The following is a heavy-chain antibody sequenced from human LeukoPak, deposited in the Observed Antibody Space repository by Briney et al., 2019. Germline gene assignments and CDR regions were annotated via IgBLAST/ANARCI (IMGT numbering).Heavy chain of an antibody. V-gene: IGHV3-21*01. CDR3: ARDYYDSSARFDC. J-gene: IGHJ4*02. Sequence: PGGSLRLSCAASGFTFSSYSMNWVRQAPGKGLEWVSSISSSSYIYYADSVKGRFTISRDNAKNSLYLQMNSLRAEDTAVYYCARDYYDSSARFDCWGQGTLVTVSS. CDR2: ISSSSYI. CDR1: GFTFSSYS. D-gene: IGHD3-22*01.